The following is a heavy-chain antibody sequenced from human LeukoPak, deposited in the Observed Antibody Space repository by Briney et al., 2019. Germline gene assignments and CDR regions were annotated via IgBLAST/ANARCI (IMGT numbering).Heavy chain of an antibody. CDR1: GFTFSSYS. V-gene: IGHV3-21*01. CDR3: ARVVVRGDTGVDI. CDR2: ISSSSSYI. J-gene: IGHJ3*02. Sequence: GGSLRLSCAASGFTFSSYSMNWVRQAPGKGLEWVSSISSSSSYIYYADSVKGRFTISRDNAKNSLYLQMNSLRAEDTAVYYCARVVVRGDTGVDIWGQGTMVTVSS. D-gene: IGHD3-10*01.